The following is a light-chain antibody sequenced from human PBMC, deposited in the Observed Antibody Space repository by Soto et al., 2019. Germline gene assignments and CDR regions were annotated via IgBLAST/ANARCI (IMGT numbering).Light chain of an antibody. V-gene: IGLV2-23*02. CDR3: RSYAGSSTRWV. J-gene: IGLJ3*02. CDR2: EVS. CDR1: SSDVGSYNL. Sequence: QSALTQPASVSGSPGQSITISCTGTSSDVGSYNLVSWYQQHPGKAPKLMIYEVSKRPSGVSNRFSGSKSGNTASLTISGLQAQDEADYYCRSYAGSSTRWVFGGGTKLTVL.